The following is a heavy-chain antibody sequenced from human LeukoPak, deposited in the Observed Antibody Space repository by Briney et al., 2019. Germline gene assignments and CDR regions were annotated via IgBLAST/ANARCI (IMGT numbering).Heavy chain of an antibody. CDR3: ARDLTSASGDY. CDR1: GYTFMDSF. D-gene: IGHD2-2*01. V-gene: IGHV1-2*02. Sequence: ASVKVSCKASGYTFMDSFMHWVRQAPGQRLEWMAWINPNGGGTHYAQKFQGRVTLTLDTSISTAYMELNSLRSDDSAIYYCARDLTSASGDYWGQGTLVTVSS. J-gene: IGHJ4*02. CDR2: INPNGGGT.